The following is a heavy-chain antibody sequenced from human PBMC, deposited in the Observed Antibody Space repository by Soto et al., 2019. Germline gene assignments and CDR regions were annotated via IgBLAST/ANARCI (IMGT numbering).Heavy chain of an antibody. CDR2: IRGTGGTT. CDR1: GFAFSSYV. CDR3: AKGAYITRIVGSLDN. V-gene: IGHV3-23*01. D-gene: IGHD3-22*01. Sequence: GGSLRLSCGASGFAFSSYVMSWVRQAPGKGLEWVSTIRGTGGTTNYADSVEGRFTISRDNSKNTLFLQMNSLRADDTAVYYCAKGAYITRIVGSLDNWGQGTLVTVS. J-gene: IGHJ4*02.